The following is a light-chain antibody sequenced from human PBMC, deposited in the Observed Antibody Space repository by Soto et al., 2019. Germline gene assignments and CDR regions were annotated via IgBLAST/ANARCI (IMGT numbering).Light chain of an antibody. CDR3: QRYNDWPLT. J-gene: IGKJ4*01. CDR2: NAS. Sequence: EIVMTQSPATLSVSPGETVTLSCWASQGVGRTVAWYQQKPGQTPRLLISNASTRATGIPARFSGSGSGTEFTLTINSLQSEDSAVYYCQRYNDWPLTFGGGTKVDIK. V-gene: IGKV3-15*01. CDR1: QGVGRT.